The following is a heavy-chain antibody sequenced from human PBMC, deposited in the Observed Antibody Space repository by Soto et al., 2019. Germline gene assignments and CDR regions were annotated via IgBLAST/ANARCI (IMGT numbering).Heavy chain of an antibody. D-gene: IGHD2-8*02. CDR2: ISPEGSTK. CDR3: VRVHVTPGLYFDK. J-gene: IGHJ4*02. Sequence: EVQLVESGGDLGQPGGSLRLSCSASGFAFSAHWMTWVRQTPGKGLEWVANISPEGSTKYYVDSAKGRFTISRNDAKNLLYLQLNSLTVGDTAVYSCVRVHVTPGLYFDKWGQGTLVTVSS. CDR1: GFAFSAHW. V-gene: IGHV3-7*04.